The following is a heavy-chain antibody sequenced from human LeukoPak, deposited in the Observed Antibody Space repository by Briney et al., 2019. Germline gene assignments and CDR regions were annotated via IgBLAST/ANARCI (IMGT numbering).Heavy chain of an antibody. D-gene: IGHD4-11*01. Sequence: PGGSLLLCCAASGFPVRTYDMSGVRPAPGKGLEWVSSISASGGTTYSADSVKRRSTISRDNSKSTLFLRMNSLRADDTALYSCAKGGPYSKFPFDPWGQGTLVTVFS. CDR2: ISASGGTT. J-gene: IGHJ5*02. CDR1: GFPVRTYD. V-gene: IGHV3-23*01. CDR3: AKGGPYSKFPFDP.